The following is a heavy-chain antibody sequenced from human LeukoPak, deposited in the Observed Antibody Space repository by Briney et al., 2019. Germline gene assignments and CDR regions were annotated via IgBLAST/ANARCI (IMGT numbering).Heavy chain of an antibody. D-gene: IGHD3-22*01. Sequence: SETLSLTCAVYGGSFSGYYWSWIRQPPGKWLEWIGEINHSGSTNYNPSLKSRVTISVDTSKNQFSLKLSSVTAADTAVYYCARRFRGYYDSTRRYYFDHWGQGTLVTVSS. J-gene: IGHJ4*02. CDR2: INHSGST. V-gene: IGHV4-34*01. CDR1: GGSFSGYY. CDR3: ARRFRGYYDSTRRYYFDH.